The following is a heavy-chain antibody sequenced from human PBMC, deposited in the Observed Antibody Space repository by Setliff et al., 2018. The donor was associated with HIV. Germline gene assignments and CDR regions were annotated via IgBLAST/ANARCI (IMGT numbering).Heavy chain of an antibody. CDR2: IYYSGST. CDR1: GGSISSGSYY. V-gene: IGHV4-39*01. D-gene: IGHD3-16*01. CDR3: ARHRGAFRLDY. J-gene: IGHJ4*02. Sequence: SETLSLTCTVSGGSISSGSYYWGWIRQPPGKGLEWIGSIYYSGSTYYNPSLQSRVTISVDTSKNLFSLRLSSVTAADTAVYYCARHRGAFRLDYWGQGTLVTVSS.